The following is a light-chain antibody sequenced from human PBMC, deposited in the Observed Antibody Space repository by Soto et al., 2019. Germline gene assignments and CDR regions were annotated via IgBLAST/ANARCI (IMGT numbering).Light chain of an antibody. CDR1: QGIGNS. J-gene: IGKJ1*01. Sequence: IQMTQSPSSLSASVGDRVIITCRASQGIGNSLAWYQQKAGRVPKLLMHSASTLLSGVPSRFSGSGSGTDFTLTISSPQPEDVATYYCQKYDSAPWTFGQGTKVEIK. V-gene: IGKV1-27*01. CDR2: SAS. CDR3: QKYDSAPWT.